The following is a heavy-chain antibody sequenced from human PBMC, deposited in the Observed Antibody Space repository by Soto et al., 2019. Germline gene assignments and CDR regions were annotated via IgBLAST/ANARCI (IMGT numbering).Heavy chain of an antibody. V-gene: IGHV3-53*02. CDR3: ARDRPGDEVYAFYI. J-gene: IGHJ3*02. CDR1: GLTVSSNY. CDR2: LYSGGST. Sequence: EVQLVETGGGLIQPGGSLRLSCAASGLTVSSNYMNWVRQAPGKGLEWVSGLYSGGSTHYAGSVKGRFVISRDNSKNTLYLQMNSLRAEDTAVYYCARDRPGDEVYAFYIWGHGTMVTVSS. D-gene: IGHD3-10*01.